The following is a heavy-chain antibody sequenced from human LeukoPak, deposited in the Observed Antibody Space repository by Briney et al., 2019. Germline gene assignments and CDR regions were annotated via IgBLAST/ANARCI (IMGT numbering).Heavy chain of an antibody. J-gene: IGHJ6*02. V-gene: IGHV7-4-1*02. CDR2: INTNTGNP. Sequence: GASVKVSCKASGYTFTSYAMNWVRQAPGQGLEWMGWINTNTGNPTYAQGFTGRFVFSLDTSVSTAYLQISSLKAEDTAVYYCARGVLRYFDWFEPHLNYYGMDVWGQGTTVTVSS. D-gene: IGHD3-9*01. CDR3: ARGVLRYFDWFEPHLNYYGMDV. CDR1: GYTFTSYA.